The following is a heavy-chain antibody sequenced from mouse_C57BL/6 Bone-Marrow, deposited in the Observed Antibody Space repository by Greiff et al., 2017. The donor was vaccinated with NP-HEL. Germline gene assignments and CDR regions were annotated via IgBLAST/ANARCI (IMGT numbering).Heavy chain of an antibody. D-gene: IGHD1-3*01. CDR1: GFTFSSYG. V-gene: IGHV5-6*01. Sequence: EVKLVESGGDLVKPGGSLKLSCAASGFTFSSYGMSWVRQTPDKRLEWVATISSGGSYTYYPDSVKGRFPISRDNAKNTLSLQMSSLKSEDTAMYYCARQSGFDYWGQGTTLTVSS. CDR2: ISSGGSYT. CDR3: ARQSGFDY. J-gene: IGHJ2*01.